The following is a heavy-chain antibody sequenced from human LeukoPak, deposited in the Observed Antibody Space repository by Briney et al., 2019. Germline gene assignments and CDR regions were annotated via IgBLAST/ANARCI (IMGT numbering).Heavy chain of an antibody. CDR1: GGTFSSYA. Sequence: GASVKVSCKASGGTFSSYAISWVRQAPGQGLEWMGGIIPIFGTANYAQKFQGRVTITTDESTSTAYMELSSLRSEDTAVYYCAGEIAAASSFHRFDYWGQGTLVTVSS. V-gene: IGHV1-69*05. D-gene: IGHD6-13*01. J-gene: IGHJ4*02. CDR2: IIPIFGTA. CDR3: AGEIAAASSFHRFDY.